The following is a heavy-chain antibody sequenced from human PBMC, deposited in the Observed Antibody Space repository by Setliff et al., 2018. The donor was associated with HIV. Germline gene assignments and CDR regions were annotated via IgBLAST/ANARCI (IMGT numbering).Heavy chain of an antibody. D-gene: IGHD3-22*01. CDR1: GYSFGDYW. Sequence: GESPKISCRGFGYSFGDYWIGWVRQKPGKGLGWMGIIFPADSDTRVSPSFQGQVSISADRSTYAAFLQWTSLKASDTGMYFCARHRVDTSMLVVKSPGAFDLWGQGTLVTVSS. J-gene: IGHJ3*01. CDR2: IFPADSDT. CDR3: ARHRVDTSMLVVKSPGAFDL. V-gene: IGHV5-51*01.